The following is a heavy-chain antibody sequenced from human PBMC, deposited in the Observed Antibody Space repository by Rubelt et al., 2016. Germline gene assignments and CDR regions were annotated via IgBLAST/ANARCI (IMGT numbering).Heavy chain of an antibody. J-gene: IGHJ4*02. D-gene: IGHD4-17*01. Sequence: QVQLVQSGAEVKKPGASVKVSCKASGYTFTSYGISWVRQAPGQGLEWMGWLSAYNGNTNYAQKLQGRFTMTTDTSTSTAYMELRGLRSDATAVYYCARDPYGDRHHDYWCQGTRVTVSS. CDR3: ARDPYGDRHHDY. CDR1: GYTFTSYG. CDR2: LSAYNGNT. V-gene: IGHV1-18*01.